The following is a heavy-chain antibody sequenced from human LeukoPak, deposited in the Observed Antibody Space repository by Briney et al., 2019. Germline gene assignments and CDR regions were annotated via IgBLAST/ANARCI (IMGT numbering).Heavy chain of an antibody. J-gene: IGHJ4*02. CDR2: ISWNVDK. D-gene: IGHD3-9*01. CDR3: AHIAGVHFDWLPVDRTYFDY. Sequence: SGPTLMKSTQAPTLTCSFSGISLSSRGVGVGWIRQPPGKALEGLAYISWNVDKRYTPSLKSRLTITKDTTKNQVVLTMTNMDPVDTATYYCAHIAGVHFDWLPVDRTYFDYWGQGTLVTVSS. CDR1: GISLSSRGVG. V-gene: IGHV2-5*01.